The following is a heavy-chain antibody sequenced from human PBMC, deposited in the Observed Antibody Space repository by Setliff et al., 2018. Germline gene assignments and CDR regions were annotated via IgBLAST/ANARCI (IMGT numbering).Heavy chain of an antibody. Sequence: SETLSLTCTVSGGSISSSSYYWGWIRQPPGKGLEWIGYIYYSGTTYYNPSLKSRVTISVDTSKNQFSLKLSSVTAADTAVYYCAKAQYSGSYHWFDPWGQGTLVTVSS. CDR1: GGSISSSSYY. V-gene: IGHV4-39*01. CDR2: IYYSGTT. CDR3: AKAQYSGSYHWFDP. D-gene: IGHD1-26*01. J-gene: IGHJ5*02.